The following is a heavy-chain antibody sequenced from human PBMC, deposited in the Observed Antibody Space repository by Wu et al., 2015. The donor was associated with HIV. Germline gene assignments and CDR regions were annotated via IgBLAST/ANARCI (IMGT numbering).Heavy chain of an antibody. Sequence: QVQLVQSGAEVKKPEAPVKVSCKTSGYTFTDYYIHWMRQVTGQGPEWMGWINPKNGGTNYAQNFQGRLTMTRDTSISSVYMELKKLTSEDTAMYFCARSHKWLQLRYQGNFDSWGQGTLVTVSS. CDR2: INPKNGGT. J-gene: IGHJ4*01. CDR1: GYTFTDYY. D-gene: IGHD6-19*01. V-gene: IGHV1-2*02. CDR3: ARSHKWLQLRYQGNFDS.